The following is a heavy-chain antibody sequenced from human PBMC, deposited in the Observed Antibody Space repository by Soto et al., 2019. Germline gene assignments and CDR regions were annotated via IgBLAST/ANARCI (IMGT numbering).Heavy chain of an antibody. CDR2: IWYDGSNK. CDR1: GFTFSSYG. D-gene: IGHD2-21*02. CDR3: ARDHRDSAYYFDY. J-gene: IGHJ4*02. Sequence: GGSLRLSCAASGFTFSSYGMHWVRQAPGKGLEWVAVIWYDGSNKYYADSVKGRFTISRDNSKNTLYLQMNSLRAEDTAVYYCARDHRDSAYYFDYWGQGTLVTVSS. V-gene: IGHV3-33*01.